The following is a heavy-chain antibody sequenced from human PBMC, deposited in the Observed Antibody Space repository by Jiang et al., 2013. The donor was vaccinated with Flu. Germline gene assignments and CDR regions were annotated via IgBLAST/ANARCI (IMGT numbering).Heavy chain of an antibody. Sequence: GAEVKKPGSSVKVSCKASGGTFSSYTISWVRQAPGQGLEWMGRIIPILGIANYAQKFQGRVTITADKSTSTAYMELSSLRSEDTAVYYCARSLREMATITYWYFDLWGRGTLVTVSS. CDR1: GGTFSSYT. CDR3: ARSLREMATITYWYFDL. D-gene: IGHD5-24*01. CDR2: IIPILGIA. J-gene: IGHJ2*01. V-gene: IGHV1-69*02.